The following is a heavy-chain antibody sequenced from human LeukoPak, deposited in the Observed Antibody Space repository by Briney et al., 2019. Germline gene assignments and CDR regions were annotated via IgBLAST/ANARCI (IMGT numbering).Heavy chain of an antibody. CDR1: GGSISTYY. CDR2: IYYSGNT. D-gene: IGHD7-27*01. V-gene: IGHV4-59*12. J-gene: IGHJ4*02. CDR3: AREPGATNWGSSYYFDY. Sequence: SETLSLTCTVSGGSISTYYWSWIRQPPGKGLEWIGYIYYSGNTNYSPSLKSRVTISVDTSKNQFSLKLSSVTAADTAVYYCAREPGATNWGSSYYFDYWGQGTLVTVSS.